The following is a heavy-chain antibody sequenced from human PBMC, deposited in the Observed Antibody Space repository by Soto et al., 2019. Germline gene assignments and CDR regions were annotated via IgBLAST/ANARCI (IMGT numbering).Heavy chain of an antibody. CDR3: ARWRYLDY. V-gene: IGHV3-23*01. CDR2: ISGSDGKT. D-gene: IGHD2-15*01. Sequence: PGGSLRLSCAASGFSFGSYALSWVRQAPGKGLEWVSTISGSDGKTFYADSVKGRFSISRDTSQSTLYLQMNSLSADDTAMYYCARWRYLDYWGQGTRVTVSS. J-gene: IGHJ4*02. CDR1: GFSFGSYA.